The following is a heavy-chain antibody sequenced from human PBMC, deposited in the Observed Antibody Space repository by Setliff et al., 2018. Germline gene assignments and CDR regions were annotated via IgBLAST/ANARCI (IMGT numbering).Heavy chain of an antibody. CDR3: VRDRTAYSYGLDV. Sequence: PSETLSLTCGVSGYSIRSGYYWGWVRQPPGKGLQWIGKIYQSGNTNYNTSLKTRVTMSVDPSKNQFALNLTSVTAADTAVYYCVRDRTAYSYGLDVWGQGTTVTVSS. J-gene: IGHJ6*02. CDR2: IYQSGNT. CDR1: GYSIRSGYY. D-gene: IGHD5-18*01. V-gene: IGHV4-38-2*02.